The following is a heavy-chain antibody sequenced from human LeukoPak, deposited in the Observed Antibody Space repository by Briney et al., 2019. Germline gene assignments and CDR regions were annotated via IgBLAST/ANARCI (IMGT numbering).Heavy chain of an antibody. CDR1: GFTFSSYW. V-gene: IGHV3-74*01. D-gene: IGHD6-19*01. CDR2: INSDGSST. Sequence: GGSLRLSCAASGFTFSSYWMHWVRQAPGKGLVWVSRINSDGSSTSYADSVKGRFSISRDDAKNTLYLQMNSLRAEDTAVYYCARGDASIAVYLFDYWGQGTLVTVSS. J-gene: IGHJ4*02. CDR3: ARGDASIAVYLFDY.